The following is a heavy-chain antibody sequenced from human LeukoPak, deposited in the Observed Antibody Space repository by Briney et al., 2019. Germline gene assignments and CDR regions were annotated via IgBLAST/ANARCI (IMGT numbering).Heavy chain of an antibody. Sequence: SETLSLTCAVYGGSFSGYYWSWIRQPPGKGLEWIGEINHSGSTNYNPSLKSRVTISVDTSKNQFSLKLSSVTAADTAVYYCARGRGFDPWGQGTLVTVSS. V-gene: IGHV4-34*01. CDR3: ARGRGFDP. J-gene: IGHJ5*02. CDR1: GGSFSGYY. CDR2: INHSGST.